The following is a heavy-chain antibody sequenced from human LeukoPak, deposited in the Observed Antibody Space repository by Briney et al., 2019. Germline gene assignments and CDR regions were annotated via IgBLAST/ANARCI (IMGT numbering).Heavy chain of an antibody. CDR3: ARYYYDSSGYYLDGHFDY. CDR2: ISSSSSYI. Sequence: GGSLRLSCAASGFTFSSYSMNWVRQAPGKGLEWVSSISSSSSYIYYADSVKGRFTISRDSAKNSLYLQMNSLRAEDTAVYYCARYYYDSSGYYLDGHFDYWGQGTLVTVSS. D-gene: IGHD3-22*01. V-gene: IGHV3-21*01. J-gene: IGHJ4*02. CDR1: GFTFSSYS.